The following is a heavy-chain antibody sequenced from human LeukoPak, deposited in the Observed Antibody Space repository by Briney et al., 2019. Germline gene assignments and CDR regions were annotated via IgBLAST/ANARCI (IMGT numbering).Heavy chain of an antibody. CDR3: ARATSGYPGRGFDY. J-gene: IGHJ4*02. Sequence: GGSLRLSCAASGFIFDDYAMHWVRQVPEKGLEWVSGISWNSGSIGYADSVKGRFTISRDNAKNSLYLQMNSLRAEDTAFYYCARATSGYPGRGFDYWGQGTLVTVSS. D-gene: IGHD3-22*01. CDR2: ISWNSGSI. CDR1: GFIFDDYA. V-gene: IGHV3-9*01.